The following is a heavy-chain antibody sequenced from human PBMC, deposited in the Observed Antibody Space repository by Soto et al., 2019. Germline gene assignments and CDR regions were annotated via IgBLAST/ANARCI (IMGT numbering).Heavy chain of an antibody. Sequence: GSLRLSCAASGFTFSNYAMSWVRQAPGKGLEWVSAIDGSGHSTFYADSVKGRFTVSRDNSRTTLYLQMNSLRVEDTAVYYCAKDGSPRITIFGVVYNWFDPWGQGTLVTVS. CDR1: GFTFSNYA. CDR2: IDGSGHST. V-gene: IGHV3-23*01. D-gene: IGHD3-3*01. CDR3: AKDGSPRITIFGVVYNWFDP. J-gene: IGHJ5*02.